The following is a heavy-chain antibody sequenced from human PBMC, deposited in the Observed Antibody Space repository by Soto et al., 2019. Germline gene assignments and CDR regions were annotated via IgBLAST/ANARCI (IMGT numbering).Heavy chain of an antibody. J-gene: IGHJ4*02. Sequence: QLQLQESGSGLVKPSQTLSLTCAVSGGSISSGGYSWSWIRQPPGKGLEWIGYIYHSGSTYYNPSLKSRVTISVDRSKNQFSLKLSSVTAADTAVYYCASLPYYDSSGYYGGFDYWGQGTLVTVSS. CDR3: ASLPYYDSSGYYGGFDY. CDR1: GGSISSGGYS. V-gene: IGHV4-30-2*01. D-gene: IGHD3-22*01. CDR2: IYHSGST.